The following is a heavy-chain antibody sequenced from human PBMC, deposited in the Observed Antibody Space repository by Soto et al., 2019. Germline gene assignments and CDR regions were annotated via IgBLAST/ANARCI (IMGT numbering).Heavy chain of an antibody. CDR1: GGSFSGYY. Sequence: QVQLQQWGAGLLKPSETLSLTCAVYGGSFSGYYWSWIHQPPGKGLEWIGEINHSGSTNYNPSLKSRVTISVDTSKNQFSLKLSSVTAADTAVYYCAREGGYDLRWFDPWGQGTLVTVSS. J-gene: IGHJ5*02. V-gene: IGHV4-34*01. D-gene: IGHD5-12*01. CDR3: AREGGYDLRWFDP. CDR2: INHSGST.